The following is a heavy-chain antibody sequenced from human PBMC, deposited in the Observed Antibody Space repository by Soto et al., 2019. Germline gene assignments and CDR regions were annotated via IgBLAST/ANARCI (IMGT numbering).Heavy chain of an antibody. Sequence: QVQLQESGPGLVKPSETLSLTCTVSGGSISSYYWSWIRQPPGKGLGWIGYIYYSGSTNYNPSLKSRVTISVDTSKNQFSLKLSSVTAADTAVYYCARVTRIIDGSGSYRYYYYYMDVWGKGTTVTVSS. J-gene: IGHJ6*03. CDR2: IYYSGST. CDR3: ARVTRIIDGSGSYRYYYYYMDV. V-gene: IGHV4-59*01. D-gene: IGHD3-10*01. CDR1: GGSISSYY.